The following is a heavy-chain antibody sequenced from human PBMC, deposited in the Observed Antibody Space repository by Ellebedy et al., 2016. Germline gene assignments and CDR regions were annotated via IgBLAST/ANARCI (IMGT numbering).Heavy chain of an antibody. CDR2: IRSNSGSV. Sequence: GGSLRLSCAASGFTFSSYWMHWVRQAPGKGLVWVSYIRSNSGSVYYADSVKGRFTISRDNAKNTLYLQMNSLRAEDTAVYYCARDPARPAPGMDVWGQGTTVTVSS. CDR3: ARDPARPAPGMDV. V-gene: IGHV3-48*04. CDR1: GFTFSSYW. J-gene: IGHJ6*02.